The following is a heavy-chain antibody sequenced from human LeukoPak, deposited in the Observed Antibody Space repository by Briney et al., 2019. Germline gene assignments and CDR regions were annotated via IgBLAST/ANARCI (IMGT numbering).Heavy chain of an antibody. Sequence: VASVKVSSKASGGTFSSYTISWVRQAPGQGLEWMGRIIPILGIANYAQKFQGRLTITADKSTSTAYMELSSLRSEDTAVYYCAIFIAVVPAATLGVDYWGQGTLVTVSS. CDR2: IIPILGIA. V-gene: IGHV1-69*02. J-gene: IGHJ4*02. D-gene: IGHD2-2*01. CDR3: AIFIAVVPAATLGVDY. CDR1: GGTFSSYT.